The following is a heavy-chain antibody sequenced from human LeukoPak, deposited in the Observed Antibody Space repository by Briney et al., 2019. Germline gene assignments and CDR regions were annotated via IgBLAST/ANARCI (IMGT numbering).Heavy chain of an antibody. CDR1: GGSISSGGYY. V-gene: IGHV4-31*03. J-gene: IGHJ3*02. D-gene: IGHD3-9*01. CDR3: AQTDLPHVLRYFGWTGVAFDI. CDR2: IYYSGST. Sequence: SETLSLTCTVSGGSISSGGYYWSWIRQHPGKGLEWIGYIYYSGSTYYNPSLKSRVTISVDTSKNQFSLKLSSVTAADTAVYYCAQTDLPHVLRYFGWTGVAFDIWGLGTMVTVSS.